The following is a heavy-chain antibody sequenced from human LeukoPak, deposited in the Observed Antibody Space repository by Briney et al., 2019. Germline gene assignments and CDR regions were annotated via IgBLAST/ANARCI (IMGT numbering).Heavy chain of an antibody. CDR2: IRYDGSYK. V-gene: IGHV3-30*02. D-gene: IGHD3-10*01. CDR1: GFTISSYG. Sequence: GGSLRLSCAASGFTISSYGMHWVRQAPGKGLEWVAFIRYDGSYKNYADSVKGRFTISRDISKSTLYLQMNSLRAADTAVYYCAKDGGVRGPDYYYYMDVWGKGTTATISS. CDR3: AKDGGVRGPDYYYYMDV. J-gene: IGHJ6*03.